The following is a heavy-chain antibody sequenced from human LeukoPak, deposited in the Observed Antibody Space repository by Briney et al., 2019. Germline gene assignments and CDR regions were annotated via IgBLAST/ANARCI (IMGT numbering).Heavy chain of an antibody. J-gene: IGHJ4*02. V-gene: IGHV3-7*01. CDR1: GFTFSSYW. CDR3: ARIELTAPPDY. Sequence: PGGSLRLSCAAPGFTFSSYWMSWVRQAPGKGLEWVANIKQDGSEKYYVDSVKGRFTISRDNAKNSLYLQMNSLRAEDTAVYYCARIELTAPPDYWGQGTLVTVSS. D-gene: IGHD3-10*01. CDR2: IKQDGSEK.